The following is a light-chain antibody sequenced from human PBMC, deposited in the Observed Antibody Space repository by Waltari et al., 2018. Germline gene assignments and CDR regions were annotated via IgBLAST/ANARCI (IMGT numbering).Light chain of an antibody. Sequence: QLVLTQSPSASASLGASVKLTCTLSSGHSSNVIAWLQQQPEKGPRYLMKVNNDGSHSKGDEIPDRFSGSSSGAERYLTISSLQSEDEADYYCQTGGHGTWVFGGGTKLTVL. CDR2: VNNDGSH. J-gene: IGLJ3*02. CDR1: SGHSSNV. V-gene: IGLV4-69*01. CDR3: QTGGHGTWV.